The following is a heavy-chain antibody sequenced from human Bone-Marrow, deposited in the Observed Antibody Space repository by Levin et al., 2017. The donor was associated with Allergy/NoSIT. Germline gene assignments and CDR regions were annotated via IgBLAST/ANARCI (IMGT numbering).Heavy chain of an antibody. Sequence: GESLKISCAASGFSVSSNYMTWVRQAPGKGLEWVSVIYSGGRTYYADSVKGRFTISRDRSNNTLYLQMNSLRAEDTAVYYCAGDTSGWYFDYWGQGTPVTVSS. CDR1: GFSVSSNY. J-gene: IGHJ4*02. CDR2: IYSGGRT. V-gene: IGHV3-53*01. D-gene: IGHD6-19*01. CDR3: AGDTSGWYFDY.